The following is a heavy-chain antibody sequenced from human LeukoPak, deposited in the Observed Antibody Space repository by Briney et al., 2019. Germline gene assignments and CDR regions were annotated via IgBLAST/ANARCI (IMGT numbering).Heavy chain of an antibody. CDR1: GFTFSSYS. D-gene: IGHD3-10*01. V-gene: IGHV3-48*04. J-gene: IGHJ4*02. CDR3: ASTYGSGSTY. Sequence: PGGSLRLSCAASGFTFSSYSMNWVRQAPGKGLEWVSYISSSSSTIYYADSVKGRFTISRDNAKNSLYLQMNSLRAEDTAVYYCASTYGSGSTYWGQGTLVTVSS. CDR2: ISSSSSTI.